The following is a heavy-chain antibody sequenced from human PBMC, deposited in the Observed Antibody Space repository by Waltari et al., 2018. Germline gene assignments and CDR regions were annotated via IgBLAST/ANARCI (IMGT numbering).Heavy chain of an antibody. CDR1: GGTLSSYA. D-gene: IGHD6-13*01. CDR2: IVPIFGTD. CDR3: ARDFLSDLAAAFLFDP. V-gene: IGHV1-69*12. Sequence: QVQLVQSGAEVKKPGSSVKVSCKASGGTLSSYAISWVRQAPGQGLEWMGGIVPIFGTDNAAQMFQGMITMTADESRSTAYMQRSSLRSEDTAVYYCARDFLSDLAAAFLFDPWGQGTLVTVSS. J-gene: IGHJ5*02.